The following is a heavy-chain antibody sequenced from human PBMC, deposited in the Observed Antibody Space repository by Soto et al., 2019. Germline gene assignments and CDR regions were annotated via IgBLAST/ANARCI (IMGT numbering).Heavy chain of an antibody. Sequence: QVQLQESGPGLVRPSETLSLTCTVSRGSISSYYWSWIRQHPGKGLEWLGYIYYTGATNYNPSLKSRVNISLDTSQNQFSLHLSSVTAADTAVYYCATGRYYYGSEYWGQGTLVTVSS. CDR3: ATGRYYYGSEY. CDR1: RGSISSYY. D-gene: IGHD3-10*01. J-gene: IGHJ4*02. CDR2: IYYTGAT. V-gene: IGHV4-59*01.